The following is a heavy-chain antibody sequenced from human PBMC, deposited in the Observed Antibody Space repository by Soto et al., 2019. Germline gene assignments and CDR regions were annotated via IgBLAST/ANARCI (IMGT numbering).Heavy chain of an antibody. CDR1: GYTFTGYY. D-gene: IGHD2-15*01. V-gene: IGHV1-2*04. CDR3: ARWGARGYCSGGSCYPSVSGMDV. J-gene: IGHJ6*02. CDR2: INPNSGGT. Sequence: ASVKVSCKASGYTFTGYYMHWVRQAPGQGLEWMGWINPNSGGTNYAQKFQGWVTMTRDTSISTAYMELSRLRSDDTAVYYCARWGARGYCSGGSCYPSVSGMDVWGQGTTVTVSS.